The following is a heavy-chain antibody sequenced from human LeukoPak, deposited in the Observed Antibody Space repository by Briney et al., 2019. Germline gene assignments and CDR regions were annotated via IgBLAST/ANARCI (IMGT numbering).Heavy chain of an antibody. J-gene: IGHJ4*02. CDR3: ARGAYGDK. D-gene: IGHD4-17*01. V-gene: IGHV1-18*01. Sequence: ASVKVSCEASGYTLTSYGINWMRQAPGQGLEWMGWISTQSGNTNYAQKVQGRLTLTTDRSTNTAYMELRSLRSDDTTVYYCARGAYGDKWGQGTMVTVSS. CDR2: ISTQSGNT. CDR1: GYTLTSYG.